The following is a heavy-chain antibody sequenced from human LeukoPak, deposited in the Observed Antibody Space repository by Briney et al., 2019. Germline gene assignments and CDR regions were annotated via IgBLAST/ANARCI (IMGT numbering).Heavy chain of an antibody. V-gene: IGHV1-69*05. CDR1: GGTFSSYA. CDR2: IIPIFGTA. Sequence: VASVKVSCKASGGTFSSYAISWVRQAPGQGLEWMGGIIPIFGTANYAQKFQGRVTITTDESTSTAYMELSSLRSEDTAVYYCATDLVGANQFDHWGQGTLVTVSS. J-gene: IGHJ4*02. D-gene: IGHD1-26*01. CDR3: ATDLVGANQFDH.